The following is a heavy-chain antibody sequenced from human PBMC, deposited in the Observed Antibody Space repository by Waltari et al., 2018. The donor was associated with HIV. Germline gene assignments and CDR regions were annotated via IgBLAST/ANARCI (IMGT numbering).Heavy chain of an antibody. V-gene: IGHV3-11*01. Sequence: QVQLVESGGGLVKPGGSLRLSCAASGFTFSDYHMSWIRQPPGKGLEWVSYIKTGGSNSPYSDSVKGRFTISRDNAKNALYLQMDNLRGEDTAVYYCARPRYSGYDYPTYFDSWGQGNLVTVSS. CDR3: ARPRYSGYDYPTYFDS. CDR1: GFTFSDYH. CDR2: IKTGGSNS. D-gene: IGHD5-12*01. J-gene: IGHJ4*02.